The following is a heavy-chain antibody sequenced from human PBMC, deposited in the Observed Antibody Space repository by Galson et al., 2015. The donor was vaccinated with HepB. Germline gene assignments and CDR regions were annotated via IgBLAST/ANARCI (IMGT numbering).Heavy chain of an antibody. CDR2: ISAYNGNT. V-gene: IGHV1-18*04. D-gene: IGHD2-21*01. CDR3: ARDFGESPRAPSGHFDY. Sequence: SVKVSYKASGYTFTSYGISWVRQAPGQGLEWMGWISAYNGNTNYAQKLQGRVTMTTDTSTSTAYMELRSLRSDDTAVYYCARDFGESPRAPSGHFDYWGQGTLVTVSS. J-gene: IGHJ4*02. CDR1: GYTFTSYG.